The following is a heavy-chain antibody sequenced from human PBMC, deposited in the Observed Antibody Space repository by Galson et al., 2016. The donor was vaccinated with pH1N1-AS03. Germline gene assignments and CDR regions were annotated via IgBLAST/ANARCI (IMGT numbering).Heavy chain of an antibody. D-gene: IGHD3-16*02. CDR1: GFNFSNFG. V-gene: IGHV3-30*18. CDR3: AKTTFGGVIVSGKMSLDY. CDR2: ISNSGNDK. J-gene: IGHJ4*02. Sequence: SLRLSCAASGFNFSNFGMHWVRQSPGKGLEWVAVISNSGNDKYYADSGKGRFTISRDNSKSTVYLQLNSLRAEDTAVYYCAKTTFGGVIVSGKMSLDYWGQGTLVTVSS.